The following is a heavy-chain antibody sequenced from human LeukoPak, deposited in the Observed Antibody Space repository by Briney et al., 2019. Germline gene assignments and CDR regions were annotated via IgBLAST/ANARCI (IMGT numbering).Heavy chain of an antibody. CDR1: GFTFSSYA. J-gene: IGHJ6*03. Sequence: QAGGSLRLSCAASGFTFSSYAMHWVRQAPGKGLEWVAVISYDGSNKYYADSVKGRFTISRDNSKNTLYLQMNSLRAEDTAVYYCAKGAAAVLYYYYYMDVWGKGTTVTVSS. V-gene: IGHV3-30*04. CDR3: AKGAAAVLYYYYYMDV. CDR2: ISYDGSNK. D-gene: IGHD6-13*01.